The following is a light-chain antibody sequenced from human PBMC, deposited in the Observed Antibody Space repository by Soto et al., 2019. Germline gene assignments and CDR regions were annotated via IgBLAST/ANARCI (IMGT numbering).Light chain of an antibody. J-gene: IGKJ5*01. CDR2: GAS. CDR1: PTVPSR. V-gene: IGKV3-15*01. Sequence: EIVMTQSPATLSVSPGEGVTLSCRASPTVPSRIAWYQQKPGQAPSLLIYGASTRATGVPDRFSGTGSGTEFTLTISSLKSEDYAVYYCQQYKSWPPITFGQGTRLEIK. CDR3: QQYKSWPPIT.